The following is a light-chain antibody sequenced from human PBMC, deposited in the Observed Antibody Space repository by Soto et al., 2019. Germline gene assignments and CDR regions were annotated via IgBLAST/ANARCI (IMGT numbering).Light chain of an antibody. J-gene: IGLJ1*01. Sequence: QSALTQPRSVSGSPGQSVTISCTGTSSDVGGYNYVSWFQQHPGKAPKLMIYDVNQRPSGVPDRFSNSKSGNTASLTISGRQAEDEAHYYCCSYAGSYTWLFGTGTKVTVL. CDR3: CSYAGSYTWL. CDR1: SSDVGGYNY. V-gene: IGLV2-11*01. CDR2: DVN.